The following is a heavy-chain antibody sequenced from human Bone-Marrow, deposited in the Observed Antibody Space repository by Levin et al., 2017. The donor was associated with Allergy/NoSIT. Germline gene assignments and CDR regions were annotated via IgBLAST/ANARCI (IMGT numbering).Heavy chain of an antibody. CDR3: AKVNYYGSGTPFYFDS. Sequence: SQTLSLTCIVSGGSITSYYWSWIRQPPGKGLEWIGFIYYSGSTNYNPSLKSRVTISVDTSKNQFSLKLTSVTAADTAVYYCAKVNYYGSGTPFYFDSWGQGILVTVSS. J-gene: IGHJ4*02. D-gene: IGHD3-10*01. CDR2: IYYSGST. CDR1: GGSITSYY. V-gene: IGHV4-59*12.